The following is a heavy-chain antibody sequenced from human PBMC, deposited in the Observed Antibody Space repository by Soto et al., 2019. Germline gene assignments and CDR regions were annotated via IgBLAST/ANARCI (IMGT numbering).Heavy chain of an antibody. CDR1: GFTFSSYA. CDR3: AKFVYLVVVTAPTPYYIDV. J-gene: IGHJ4*02. Sequence: GVSMRLSCAASGFTFSSYAMSWVRQAPGKGLEWVSAISGSGGSTYYADSVKGRFTISRDNSKNTLYLQMNSLRAEDTAVYYCAKFVYLVVVTAPTPYYIDVWCQGLLLSVS. V-gene: IGHV3-23*01. D-gene: IGHD2-21*02. CDR2: ISGSGGST.